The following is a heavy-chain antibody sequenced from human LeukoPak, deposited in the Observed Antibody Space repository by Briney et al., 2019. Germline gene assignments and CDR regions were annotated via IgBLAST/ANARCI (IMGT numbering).Heavy chain of an antibody. J-gene: IGHJ6*03. CDR3: ARERRASYYMDV. Sequence: GGSLRLSCAASGFTFNTYYMGWVRQAPGKGLEWVANIKQDGTGKYFVDSIKGRFTISRDNARSSLYLQMNSLRVEDTAVYYCARERRASYYMDVWGKGTTVTVSS. CDR1: GFTFNTYY. V-gene: IGHV3-7*01. CDR2: IKQDGTGK.